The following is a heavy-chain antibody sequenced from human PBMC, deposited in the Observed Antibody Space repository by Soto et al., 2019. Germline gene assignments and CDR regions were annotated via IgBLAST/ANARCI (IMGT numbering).Heavy chain of an antibody. V-gene: IGHV3-23*01. CDR1: GFRISSYA. CDR2: ISGSGDRT. Sequence: EVQLLESGGGLVQPGGSLRLSCAASGFRISSYAMSWVRQAPGKGLEWVSFISGSGDRTYYADSVKGRFTISRDNSKNTVFLQMNSLRAEDTAVYYCAKAAPEDFLYAFDIWGQGTMVTGSS. CDR3: AKAAPEDFLYAFDI. D-gene: IGHD3-3*01. J-gene: IGHJ3*02.